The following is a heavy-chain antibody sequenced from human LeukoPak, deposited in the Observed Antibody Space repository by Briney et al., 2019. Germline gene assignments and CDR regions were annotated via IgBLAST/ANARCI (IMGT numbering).Heavy chain of an antibody. CDR1: GFTFSNYD. CDR3: ARDRGYQMVDP. CDR2: VSYDGSDK. V-gene: IGHV3-33*05. Sequence: PGRSLRLSCAASGFTFSNYDMYWVRQAPGRGLDWVAVVSYDGSDKYYADSVKGRFTISRDNAKNTLYLQMNSLTAEDTAVYYCARDRGYQMVDPWGQGTLVTVSS. D-gene: IGHD5-12*01. J-gene: IGHJ5*02.